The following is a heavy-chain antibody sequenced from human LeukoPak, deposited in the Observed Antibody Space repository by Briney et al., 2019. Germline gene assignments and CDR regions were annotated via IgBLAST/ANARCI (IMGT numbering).Heavy chain of an antibody. CDR3: AKATRYYDFWSGYPHFDY. J-gene: IGHJ4*02. V-gene: IGHV3-23*01. Sequence: GGSLRLSCAASGFTFSSYAMSWVRQAPGKGLEWVSAISGSGGGTYYADSVKGRFTISRDNSKNTLYLQMNSLRAEDTAVYYCAKATRYYDFWSGYPHFDYWGQGTLVTVSS. CDR2: ISGSGGGT. CDR1: GFTFSSYA. D-gene: IGHD3-3*01.